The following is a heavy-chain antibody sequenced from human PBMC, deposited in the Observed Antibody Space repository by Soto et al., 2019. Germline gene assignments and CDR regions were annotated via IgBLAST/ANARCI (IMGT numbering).Heavy chain of an antibody. CDR1: GGSISSSSYY. V-gene: IGHV4-39*01. Sequence: QLQLQESGPGLVKPSETLSLTCTVSGGSISSSSYYWGWIRQPPGKGLEWIGSLYYSGSTYYNPSLKSRVTISVATSKKQFSLKLSSVTAADTAVYYCVRSDTGWGNWFDPWGQGTLVTVSP. D-gene: IGHD7-27*01. CDR3: VRSDTGWGNWFDP. CDR2: LYYSGST. J-gene: IGHJ5*02.